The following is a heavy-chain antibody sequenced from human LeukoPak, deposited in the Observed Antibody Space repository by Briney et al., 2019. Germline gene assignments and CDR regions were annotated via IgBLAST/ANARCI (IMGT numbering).Heavy chain of an antibody. CDR3: ARGRYCSADICSGGDAFDI. CDR1: GGSINNYY. J-gene: IGHJ3*02. D-gene: IGHD2-15*01. CDR2: IYTRGST. V-gene: IGHV4-4*07. Sequence: SETLSLTCTVSGGSINNYYWSWIRQPAGKGLERIGRIYTRGSTNYNPSLKSRVTMSVATSKNQFSLKLSSVTAADTAVYYCARGRYCSADICSGGDAFDIWGQGTMVSVSS.